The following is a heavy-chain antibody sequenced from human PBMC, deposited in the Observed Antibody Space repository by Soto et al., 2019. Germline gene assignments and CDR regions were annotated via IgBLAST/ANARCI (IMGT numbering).Heavy chain of an antibody. CDR3: ARERLGLSYGLGV. CDR2: ISGSTNTI. D-gene: IGHD3-9*01. CDR1: GFTFSSYS. V-gene: IGHV3-48*02. J-gene: IGHJ6*02. Sequence: EVQLVESGGGLVQRGGSLRLSCAASGFTFSSYSMNWVRQAPGKGLEWVSYISGSTNTIYYADSVKGRFTISRDNAKNSLYLQMNSLRDEDTAVYYCARERLGLSYGLGVWGQGTTVTVSS.